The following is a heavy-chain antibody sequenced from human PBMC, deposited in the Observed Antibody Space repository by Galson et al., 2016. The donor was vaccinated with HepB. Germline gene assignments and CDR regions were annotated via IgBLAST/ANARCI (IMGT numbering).Heavy chain of an antibody. J-gene: IGHJ4*02. CDR1: GYSFTSYW. CDR2: IDPSDSYT. D-gene: IGHD3-9*01. CDR3: ARQAGYYSSGYFDY. Sequence: QSGAEVTNPGESLRISCKGSGYSFTSYWITWVRQMPGKGLEWMGSIDPSDSYTTYSPSFQGRVTISADKPIDTAYLQWSSLKASDTAMYYCARQAGYYSSGYFDYWGQGTLVTVSS. V-gene: IGHV5-10-1*01.